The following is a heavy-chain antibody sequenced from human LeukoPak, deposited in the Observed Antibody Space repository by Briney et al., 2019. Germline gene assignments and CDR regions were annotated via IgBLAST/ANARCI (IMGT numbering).Heavy chain of an antibody. Sequence: GGSLRLSCAASGFTVSSHYMSWVRQAPGKGLEWVSVIYSGGSTYYADSVKGRFTISRDNSKNTLYLQMNSLRAEDTAVYYCARESVWFGELSPGYWGQGTLVTVSS. J-gene: IGHJ4*02. CDR2: IYSGGST. CDR3: ARESVWFGELSPGY. CDR1: GFTVSSHY. D-gene: IGHD3-10*01. V-gene: IGHV3-66*01.